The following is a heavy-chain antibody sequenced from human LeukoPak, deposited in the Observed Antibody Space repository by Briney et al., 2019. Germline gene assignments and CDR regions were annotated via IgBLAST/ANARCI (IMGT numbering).Heavy chain of an antibody. V-gene: IGHV1-18*01. Sequence: ASVKVSCKASGYTFTSYGITWVRQAPGQGLEWMGWISAYNGNTNYAQKLQGRVTITADESTSTAYMELSSLRSEDTAVYYCARSREYCSGGSCYSGFDYWGQGTLVTVSS. CDR2: ISAYNGNT. J-gene: IGHJ4*02. CDR3: ARSREYCSGGSCYSGFDY. D-gene: IGHD2-15*01. CDR1: GYTFTSYG.